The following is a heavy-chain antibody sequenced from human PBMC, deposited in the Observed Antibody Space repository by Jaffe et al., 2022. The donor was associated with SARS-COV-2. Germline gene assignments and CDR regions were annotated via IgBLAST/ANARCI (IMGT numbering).Heavy chain of an antibody. V-gene: IGHV4-31*03. Sequence: QVQLQESGPGLVKPSQTLSLTCTVSGGSISSGGYYWSWIRQHPGKGLEWIGYIYYSGSTYYNPSLKSRVTISVDTSKNQFSLKLSSVTAADTAVYYCARDSDCSGGSCRDGFDYWGQGTLVTVSS. CDR2: IYYSGST. CDR1: GGSISSGGYY. D-gene: IGHD2-15*01. J-gene: IGHJ4*02. CDR3: ARDSDCSGGSCRDGFDY.